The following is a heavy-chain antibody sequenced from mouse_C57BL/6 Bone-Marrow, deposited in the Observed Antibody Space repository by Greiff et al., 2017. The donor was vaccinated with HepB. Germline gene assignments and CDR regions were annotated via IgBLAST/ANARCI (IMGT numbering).Heavy chain of an antibody. J-gene: IGHJ1*03. CDR2: ISSGSSTI. Sequence: EVHLVESGAGLVKPGASLKLSCAASGFTFSDYGMHWVSQAPEKGLEWVAYISSGSSTIYYADTLKGRFTMSRDNAKNTPYLQLTRLTSEDTAMYYCARSAVVRYFDVWGTGTTVTVSS. V-gene: IGHV5-17*01. CDR1: GFTFSDYG. D-gene: IGHD1-1*01. CDR3: ARSAVVRYFDV.